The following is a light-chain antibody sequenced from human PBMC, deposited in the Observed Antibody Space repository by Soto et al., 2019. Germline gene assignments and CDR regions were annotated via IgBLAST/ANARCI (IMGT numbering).Light chain of an antibody. CDR2: ATS. V-gene: IGKV1-9*01. CDR3: QQLKTYPFT. CDR1: QGTSSY. Sequence: DIQLTQYPYLLSASVGDRVTITCRARQGTSSYLAWYQQKAGKAPKLLIYATSTLQSGVPSRFSGSGSGTELTLTISSLQTEDFATYYCQQLKTYPFTFGQGTRLEIK. J-gene: IGKJ5*01.